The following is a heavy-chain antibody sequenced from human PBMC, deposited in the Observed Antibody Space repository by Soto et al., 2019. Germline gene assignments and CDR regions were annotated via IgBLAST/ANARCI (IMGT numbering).Heavy chain of an antibody. V-gene: IGHV4-59*01. CDR2: IYYSGST. D-gene: IGHD3-10*01. CDR1: GGSISSYY. J-gene: IGHJ4*02. Sequence: SETLSLTCTVSGGSISSYYWSWIRQPPGKGLEWIGYIYYSGSTNYNPSLKSRVTISVDTSKNQFSLKLSSVTAADTAVYYCARGLYKTTHDYWGQGTLVTVSS. CDR3: ARGLYKTTHDY.